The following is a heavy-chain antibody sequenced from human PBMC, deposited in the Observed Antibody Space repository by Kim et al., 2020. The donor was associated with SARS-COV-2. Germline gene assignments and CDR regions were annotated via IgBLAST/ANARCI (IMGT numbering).Heavy chain of an antibody. D-gene: IGHD2-21*02. V-gene: IGHV1-69*13. J-gene: IGHJ6*02. CDR1: VCTFSSYA. Sequence: SVKVSCKASVCTFSSYAISWVRQAPVQGLECIGWLIPIFGTANYAQKFQCRVTITADESTSTAYMELISLRSDATAVYYFASAPPCPPSCQSSTAYVCG. CDR2: LIPIFGTA. CDR3: ASAPPCPPSCQSSTAYV.